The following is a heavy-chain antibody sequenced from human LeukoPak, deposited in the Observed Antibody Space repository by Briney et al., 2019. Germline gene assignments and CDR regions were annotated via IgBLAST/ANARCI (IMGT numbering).Heavy chain of an antibody. D-gene: IGHD2-21*02. CDR2: TSGSGGST. Sequence: GGSLRLSCAASGFTFSSYAMSWVRQAPGKGLEWVSATSGSGGSTYYADSVKGRFTISRDNSKNTLYLQMNSLRAEDTAVYYCAKLLVVVTARSKYYFDYWGQGTLVTVSS. CDR3: AKLLVVVTARSKYYFDY. V-gene: IGHV3-23*01. J-gene: IGHJ4*02. CDR1: GFTFSSYA.